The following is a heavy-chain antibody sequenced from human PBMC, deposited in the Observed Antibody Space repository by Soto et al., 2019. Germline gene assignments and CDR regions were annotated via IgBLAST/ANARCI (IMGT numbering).Heavy chain of an antibody. CDR2: IYPGDSDT. V-gene: IGHV5-51*01. CDR1: GYSFTSYW. CDR3: ARTAGAGKYYYGMDV. Sequence: PGESLKISCKGSGYSFTSYWIGWARQMPGKGLEWMGIIYPGDSDTRYSPSFQGQVTISADKSISTAYLQWSSLKASDTAMYYCARTAGAGKYYYGMDVWGQGTTVTVSS. J-gene: IGHJ6*02. D-gene: IGHD6-13*01.